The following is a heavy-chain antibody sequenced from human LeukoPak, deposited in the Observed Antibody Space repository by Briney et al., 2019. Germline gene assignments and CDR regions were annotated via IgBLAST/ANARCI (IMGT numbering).Heavy chain of an antibody. Sequence: GGPLSPSGQAPGFPLTSSAITWARQPPGKDLEWAPGIRGDGINIYYVDSVKGRFTISRDKSKNTLHLQMNSLRTEDSAVYYCAKSWETGSTGSNPNWFDPWGQGTLVTVSS. CDR1: GFPLTSSA. CDR3: AKSWETGSTGSNPNWFDP. V-gene: IGHV3-23*01. CDR2: IRGDGINI. D-gene: IGHD1-1*01. J-gene: IGHJ5*02.